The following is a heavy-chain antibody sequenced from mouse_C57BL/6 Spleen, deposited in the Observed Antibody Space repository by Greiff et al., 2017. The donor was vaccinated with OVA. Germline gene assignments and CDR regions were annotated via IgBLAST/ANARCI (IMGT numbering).Heavy chain of an antibody. CDR2: IHPSDSDT. J-gene: IGHJ4*01. CDR3: AIRGEVGGAMDY. Sequence: QVQLQQPGAELVKPGASVKVSCKASGYTFTSYWMHWVKQRPGQGLEWIGTIHPSDSDTNYNQKFKGKATLTVDKSSSTAYMQLSSLTSEDSAVYYCAIRGEVGGAMDYWGQGTTVTVSS. V-gene: IGHV1-74*01. CDR1: GYTFTSYW. D-gene: IGHD1-3*01.